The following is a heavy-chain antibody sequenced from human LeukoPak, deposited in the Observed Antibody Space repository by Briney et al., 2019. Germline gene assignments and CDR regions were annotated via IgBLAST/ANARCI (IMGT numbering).Heavy chain of an antibody. Sequence: SETLSLTRTVSGGSISSYYWSWIRQPAGKGLEWIGRIYTSGSTNYNPSLKSRVTMSVDTSKNQFSLKLSSVTAADTAVYYCARGYCSSTSCYGDNWFDPWGQGTLVTVSS. V-gene: IGHV4-4*07. CDR2: IYTSGST. CDR3: ARGYCSSTSCYGDNWFDP. J-gene: IGHJ5*02. CDR1: GGSISSYY. D-gene: IGHD2-2*01.